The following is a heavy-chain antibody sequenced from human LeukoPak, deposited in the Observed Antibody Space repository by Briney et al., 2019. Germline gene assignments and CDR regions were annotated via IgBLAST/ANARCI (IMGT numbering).Heavy chain of an antibody. Sequence: PGGSLRLSCEVSGFTFDNNDMHWVRQTTGKGLEWVSAIGTAGDTYYPGSVKGRFTISRENAKNSLYLQMNSLRAGDTAVYYCARDLPRYCSSTSCLELSGMDVWGQGTTVTVSS. D-gene: IGHD2-2*01. J-gene: IGHJ6*02. CDR3: ARDLPRYCSSTSCLELSGMDV. CDR1: GFTFDNND. V-gene: IGHV3-13*01. CDR2: IGTAGDT.